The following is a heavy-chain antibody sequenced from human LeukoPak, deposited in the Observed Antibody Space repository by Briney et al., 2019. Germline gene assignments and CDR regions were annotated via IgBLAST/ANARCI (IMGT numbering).Heavy chain of an antibody. V-gene: IGHV1-2*06. CDR1: GYTFTGYY. CDR2: INPNSGGT. Sequence: ASAKVSCKASGYTFTGYYMHWVRQAPGQGLEWMGRINPNSGGTNYAQKFQGRVTMTRDTSISTAYMELSRLRSDDTAVYYCARAATRGGEDYYYMDVWGKGTTVTVSS. J-gene: IGHJ6*03. D-gene: IGHD6-25*01. CDR3: ARAATRGGEDYYYMDV.